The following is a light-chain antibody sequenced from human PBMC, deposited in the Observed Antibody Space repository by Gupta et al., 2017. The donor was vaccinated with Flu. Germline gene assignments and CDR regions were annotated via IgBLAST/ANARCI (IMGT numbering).Light chain of an antibody. CDR2: KAS. J-gene: IGKJ1*01. Sequence: DIQITQSPSTLSASVGDRVTITCRASQSISSWLAWYQQKPGKPPKLLIYKASTLESGVPSRFSGSGSGTEFTLTISSLQPDDSAAYYCQHYSSYSGTFGQGTKVEIK. CDR3: QHYSSYSGT. CDR1: QSISSW. V-gene: IGKV1-5*03.